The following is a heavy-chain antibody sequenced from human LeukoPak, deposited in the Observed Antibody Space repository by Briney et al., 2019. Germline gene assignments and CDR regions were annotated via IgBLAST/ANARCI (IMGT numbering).Heavy chain of an antibody. J-gene: IGHJ4*02. CDR2: INPNSGGT. D-gene: IGHD3-22*01. Sequence: GASVKVSCKASGYTFTGYYMHWVRQAPGQGLEWMGWINPNSGGTNYAQKFQGRVTMTTDTSTSTAYMELRSLRSDDTAVYYCAIGYYYDSSVVPVDYWGQGTLVTVSS. CDR1: GYTFTGYY. V-gene: IGHV1-2*02. CDR3: AIGYYYDSSVVPVDY.